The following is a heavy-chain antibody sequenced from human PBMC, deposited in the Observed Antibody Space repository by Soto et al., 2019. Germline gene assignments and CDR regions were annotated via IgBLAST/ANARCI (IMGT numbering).Heavy chain of an antibody. CDR2: INHSGST. Sequence: QVQLQQWGAGLLKPSETLSLTCAVYGGSFSGYYWNWIRQPPGKGLEWIGEINHSGSTNYNPSLKSRVTISLDTSKNQFALKLSSVTAAATAVYDCAGGYGRNFDYWGQGTLVTVSS. V-gene: IGHV4-34*01. CDR3: AGGYGRNFDY. J-gene: IGHJ4*02. CDR1: GGSFSGYY. D-gene: IGHD3-10*01.